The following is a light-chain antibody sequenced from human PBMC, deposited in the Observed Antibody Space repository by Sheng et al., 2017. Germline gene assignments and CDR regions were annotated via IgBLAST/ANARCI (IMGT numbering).Light chain of an antibody. J-gene: IGLJ2*01. CDR1: SSDVGAYDY. CDR3: SSYAGTNTV. V-gene: IGLV2-8*01. CDR2: EVS. Sequence: QSALTQPPSASGSPGQSVTISCTGTSSDVGAYDYVSWHQQHPGKAPKLLIYEVSRRPSGVPDRFSGSKSGSTASLTVSGLQADDEADYYCSSYAGTNTVFGGGTKLTVL.